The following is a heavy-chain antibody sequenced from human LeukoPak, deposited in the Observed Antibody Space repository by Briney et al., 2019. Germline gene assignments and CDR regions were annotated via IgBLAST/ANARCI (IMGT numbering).Heavy chain of an antibody. CDR3: ARDLVVTATY. CDR2: INGDGSST. J-gene: IGHJ4*02. CDR1: GFTFSRYW. D-gene: IGHD2-21*02. V-gene: IGHV3-74*01. Sequence: PGGSLRLSCAASGFTFSRYWMHWVRQAQGKGLVWVPRINGDGSSTSYADSVKGRFAISRDNVKNTLYLQMNSLRAEDTGVYYCARDLVVTATYWGQGTLVTVSS.